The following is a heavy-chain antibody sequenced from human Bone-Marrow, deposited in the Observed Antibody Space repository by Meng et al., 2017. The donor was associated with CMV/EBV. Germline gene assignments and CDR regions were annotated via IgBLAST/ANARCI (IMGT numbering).Heavy chain of an antibody. J-gene: IGHJ4*02. CDR1: GFTFSSYD. D-gene: IGHD1-26*01. Sequence: GESLKISCAASGFTFSSYDMNWVRQAPGKGLEWVSYISSSGSTIYYADSVKGRFTISRDNAKNSLYLQMNSLRAEDTAVYYCARPGAAGGYWGQGPLVNFSS. CDR2: ISSSGSTI. CDR3: ARPGAAGGY. V-gene: IGHV3-48*03.